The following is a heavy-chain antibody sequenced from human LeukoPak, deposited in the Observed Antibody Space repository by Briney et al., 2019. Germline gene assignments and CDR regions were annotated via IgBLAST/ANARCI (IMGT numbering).Heavy chain of an antibody. Sequence: PSETLSLTCTVSGGSFSSGSYYWSWIRQPPGKGLEWIGYIYYSGSTNYNPSLKSRVTISVDTSKNQFSPKLSSVTAADTAVYYCARDSDSGSDYWGQGTLVTVSS. J-gene: IGHJ4*02. D-gene: IGHD1-26*01. CDR1: GGSFSSGSYY. CDR2: IYYSGST. V-gene: IGHV4-61*01. CDR3: ARDSDSGSDY.